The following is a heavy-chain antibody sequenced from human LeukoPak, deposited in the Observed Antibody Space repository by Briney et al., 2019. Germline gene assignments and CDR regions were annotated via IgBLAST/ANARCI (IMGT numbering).Heavy chain of an antibody. D-gene: IGHD3-22*01. CDR2: ISGSGGST. J-gene: IGHJ3*02. Sequence: PGGSLRLSCAASGFTFSSYAMSWVRQAPGKGLEWVSAISGSGGSTYYADSVKGRFTISRDNSKNTLYLQMNSLRAEVTAVYYCAKGAPRGYYDSSGYPDAFDIWGQGTMVTVSS. V-gene: IGHV3-23*01. CDR1: GFTFSSYA. CDR3: AKGAPRGYYDSSGYPDAFDI.